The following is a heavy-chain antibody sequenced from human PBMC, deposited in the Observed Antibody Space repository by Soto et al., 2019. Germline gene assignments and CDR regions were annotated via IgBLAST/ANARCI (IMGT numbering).Heavy chain of an antibody. D-gene: IGHD3-10*01. CDR3: ARHGWQPGIDY. CDR2: IYPGDSDT. CDR1: GYTFMSYW. J-gene: IGHJ4*02. V-gene: IGHV5-51*01. Sequence: GESLKISCKGSGYTFMSYWIGWVCQMPGKGLEWMGIIYPGDSDTKYSPSFQGHVTLSADKSINTVYLHWNSLKASDTAIYYCARHGWQPGIDYWGQGTLVTVSS.